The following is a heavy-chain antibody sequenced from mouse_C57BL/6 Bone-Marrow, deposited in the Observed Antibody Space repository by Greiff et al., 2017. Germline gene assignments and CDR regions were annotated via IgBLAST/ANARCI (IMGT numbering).Heavy chain of an antibody. V-gene: IGHV3-8*01. J-gene: IGHJ4*01. CDR2: ISYSGST. CDR3: ARYYYAMDY. Sequence: EVQGVESGPGLAKPSQTLSLTCSVTGYSITSDYWNWIRQFTGHKLEYMGYISYSGSTYYYPSLKSRISITRDTSKNQYYLQLNSVTTEDTATYYCARYYYAMDYWGQGTSVTVSS. CDR1: GYSITSDY.